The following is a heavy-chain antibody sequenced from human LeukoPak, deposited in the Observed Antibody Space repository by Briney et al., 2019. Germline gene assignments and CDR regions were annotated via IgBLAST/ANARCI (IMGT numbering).Heavy chain of an antibody. D-gene: IGHD4-11*01. Sequence: SQTLSLTCTVSGRSISSGGYYWSWIRQHPGKGLEWIGSIHYSGNTYYNPSLKSRVSISVDTSKNEFSLKLYSVTAADTAVYHCAKSDHSKTYYFDYWGQGTLVTVSS. V-gene: IGHV4-39*01. CDR2: IHYSGNT. J-gene: IGHJ4*02. CDR1: GRSISSGGYY. CDR3: AKSDHSKTYYFDY.